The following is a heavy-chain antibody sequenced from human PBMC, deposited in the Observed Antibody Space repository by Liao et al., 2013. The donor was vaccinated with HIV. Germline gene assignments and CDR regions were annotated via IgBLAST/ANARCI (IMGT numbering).Heavy chain of an antibody. Sequence: QVQLQQWGAGLLKPSETLSLTCAVYGGSFSGYYWSWIRQPPGKGLEWIGEINHSGSTNYNPSLKSRVTISVDTSKNQFSLKLSSVTAADTAVYYCARGYRLRLGLVDYWGPGEPWSPSPQ. J-gene: IGHJ4*02. D-gene: IGHD3-16*01. CDR1: GGSFSGYY. V-gene: IGHV4-34*01. CDR2: INHSGST. CDR3: ARGYRLRLGLVDY.